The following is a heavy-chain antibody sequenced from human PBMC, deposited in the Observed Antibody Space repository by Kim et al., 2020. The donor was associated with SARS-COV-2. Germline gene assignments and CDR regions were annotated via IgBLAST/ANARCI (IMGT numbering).Heavy chain of an antibody. Sequence: RGSLRLSCAESGFTFSSYGMHWVRQAPGKGLEWVAVIWYDGSNKYYADSVKGRFTISRDNSKNTLYLQMNSLRAEDTAVYYCAKLDYYGSGDPYYYYGMDVWGQGTTVTVSS. D-gene: IGHD3-10*01. CDR1: GFTFSSYG. CDR3: AKLDYYGSGDPYYYYGMDV. V-gene: IGHV3-33*06. J-gene: IGHJ6*02. CDR2: IWYDGSNK.